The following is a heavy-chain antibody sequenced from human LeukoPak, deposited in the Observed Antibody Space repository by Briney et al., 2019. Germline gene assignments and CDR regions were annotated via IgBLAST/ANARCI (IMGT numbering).Heavy chain of an antibody. CDR1: GGSFSGYY. V-gene: IGHV4-34*01. Sequence: PSETLSLTCAVYGGSFSGYYWSWIRQPPGKGLEWIGEINHSGSTNYNPSLKSRVTISVDKSKNQFSLKLSSVTAADTAVYYCARDPRRRWLQSRFDIWGQGTMVTVSS. D-gene: IGHD5-24*01. J-gene: IGHJ3*02. CDR2: INHSGST. CDR3: ARDPRRRWLQSRFDI.